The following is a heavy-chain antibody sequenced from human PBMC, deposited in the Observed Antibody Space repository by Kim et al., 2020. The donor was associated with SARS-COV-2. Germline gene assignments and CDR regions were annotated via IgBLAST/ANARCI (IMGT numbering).Heavy chain of an antibody. J-gene: IGHJ4*02. V-gene: IGHV1-69*01. CDR2: A. Sequence: ANYAQKFQGRVTITADESTSTAYMELSSLRSEDTAVYYCAREDRLGPFDYWGQGTLVTVSS. D-gene: IGHD3-16*01. CDR3: AREDRLGPFDY.